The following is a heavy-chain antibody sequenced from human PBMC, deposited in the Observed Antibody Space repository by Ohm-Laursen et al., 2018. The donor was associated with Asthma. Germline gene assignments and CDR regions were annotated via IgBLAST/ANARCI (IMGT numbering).Heavy chain of an antibody. D-gene: IGHD3-22*01. CDR2: GGSYYDGGLK. CDR1: GFTFRSYA. Sequence: SLRLSCAASGFTFRSYAMHWVRQAPGKGLEWVAVGGSYYDGGLKYYADSVNGRFTVSRDDSKNTLYLQMDSLRPEDTAVYYCARDWGRCDGSGYSDFDYWDQGTLVTVSS. J-gene: IGHJ4*02. V-gene: IGHV3-30-3*01. CDR3: ARDWGRCDGSGYSDFDY.